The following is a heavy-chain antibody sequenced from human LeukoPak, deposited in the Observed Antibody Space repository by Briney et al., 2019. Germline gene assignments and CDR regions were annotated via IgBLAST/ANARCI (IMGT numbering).Heavy chain of an antibody. V-gene: IGHV3-23*01. CDR1: GFTFSTYA. D-gene: IGHD3-22*01. CDR3: AKDRPNYYDSSGHYYRRDGDY. Sequence: GGSLRLSCAASGFTFSTYAMSWVRQAPGKGREWVSSTSGSGSLTYYAGSVKGRFTNTRDNSKNTLYLQMNSLRVEETAVYYCAKDRPNYYDSSGHYYRRDGDYWGQGTLVTVSS. CDR2: TSGSGSLT. J-gene: IGHJ4*02.